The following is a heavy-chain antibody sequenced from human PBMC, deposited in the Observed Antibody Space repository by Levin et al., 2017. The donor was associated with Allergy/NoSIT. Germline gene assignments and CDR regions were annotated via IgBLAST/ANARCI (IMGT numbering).Heavy chain of an antibody. CDR2: IYYSGST. V-gene: IGHV4-39*01. J-gene: IGHJ4*02. Sequence: GSLRLSCTVSGGSISSSSYYWGWIRQPPGKGLEWIGSIYYSGSTYYNPSLKSRVTISVDTSKNQFSLKLSSVTAADTAVYYCARLASWGDIVTGFDYWGQGTLVTVSS. D-gene: IGHD3-9*01. CDR1: GGSISSSSYY. CDR3: ARLASWGDIVTGFDY.